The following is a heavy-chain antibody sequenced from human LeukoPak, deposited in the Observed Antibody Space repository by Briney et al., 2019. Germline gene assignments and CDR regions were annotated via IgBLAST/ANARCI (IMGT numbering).Heavy chain of an antibody. D-gene: IGHD3-3*01. Sequence: SEILSLTCAVYGGPFSGYYWSWIRQPPGKGLEWIGEINHSGCTNYNPSLKSRVTISVDTSKNQFSLKLRSVTAADTAVYYCARGPPKVLRFLEWLDYWGQGTLVTVSS. V-gene: IGHV4-34*01. CDR1: GGPFSGYY. J-gene: IGHJ4*02. CDR3: ARGPPKVLRFLEWLDY. CDR2: INHSGCT.